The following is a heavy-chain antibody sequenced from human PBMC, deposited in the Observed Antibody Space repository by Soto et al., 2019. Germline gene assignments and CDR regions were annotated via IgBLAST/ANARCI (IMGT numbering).Heavy chain of an antibody. CDR3: ARAIGADFFDY. J-gene: IGHJ4*02. CDR1: GFTFSNYA. D-gene: IGHD6-25*01. Sequence: LRLSCIASGFTFSNYAMSWVRQAPGKGLEWVSTISDNGANTFIGDSMKDHFDISRDNSKNTVFLHLSTVRAEDTAIYYCARAIGADFFDYWGQGXPVTVYS. CDR2: ISDNGANT. V-gene: IGHV3-23*01.